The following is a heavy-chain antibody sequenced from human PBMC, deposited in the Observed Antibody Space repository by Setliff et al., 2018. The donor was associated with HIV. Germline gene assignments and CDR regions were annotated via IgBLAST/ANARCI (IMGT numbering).Heavy chain of an antibody. CDR2: MNPKSGNT. CDR1: GYNFTSHD. J-gene: IGHJ4*02. Sequence: ASVKVSCKASGYNFTSHDINWVRQAPGQGLEWMGWMNPKSGNTGCAQKLQGRVTMTTDTSTSTAYMELRSLRSDDTAVYYCARVPLSGWLYFDYWGQGTLVTVSS. D-gene: IGHD6-19*01. CDR3: ARVPLSGWLYFDY. V-gene: IGHV1-8*01.